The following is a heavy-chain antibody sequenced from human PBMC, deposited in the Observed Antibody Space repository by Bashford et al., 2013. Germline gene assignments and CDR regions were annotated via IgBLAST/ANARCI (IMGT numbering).Heavy chain of an antibody. Sequence: SETLSLTCTVSGGSVSPYYWSWIGSPRKGLEWIGYIYYSGTTNYNPSLKSRVTISVDTSKNQLSLKLSSVTAADTAVYYCARGRPWELFDYWGQGTLVTVSS. CDR3: ARGRPWELFDY. CDR1: GGSVSPYY. D-gene: IGHD1-26*01. V-gene: IGHV4-59*02. CDR2: IYYSGTT. J-gene: IGHJ4*02.